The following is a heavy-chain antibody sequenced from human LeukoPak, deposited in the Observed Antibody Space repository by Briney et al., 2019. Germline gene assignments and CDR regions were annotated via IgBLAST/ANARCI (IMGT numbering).Heavy chain of an antibody. CDR3: ARDGPNSSASDFDY. V-gene: IGHV3-7*01. CDR2: IKQDGSAK. D-gene: IGHD6-6*01. CDR1: GFTFSSYW. Sequence: GGSLRLSCSASGFTFSSYWMSWVRQAPGKGLEWVANIKQDGSAKYYVDSVKGRFTISRDNAKNSLYLHMNSLRDEDAAVYYCARDGPNSSASDFDYWGQGTLVTVSS. J-gene: IGHJ4*02.